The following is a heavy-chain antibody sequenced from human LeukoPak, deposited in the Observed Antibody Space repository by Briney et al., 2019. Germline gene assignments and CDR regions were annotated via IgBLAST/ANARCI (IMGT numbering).Heavy chain of an antibody. CDR3: ARGSGDYIPNFDY. CDR1: AGSISIGGYY. V-gene: IGHV4-31*03. Sequence: SPSQTLSLTCTVSAGSISIGGYYWSWIRQHPGKGLQWIRYIYYSGSTYYNPCLKSRVTISVDTSKNQFSLKLSSVTAADTAVYYCARGSGDYIPNFDYWGQGTLVTVSS. CDR2: IYYSGST. J-gene: IGHJ4*02. D-gene: IGHD4-17*01.